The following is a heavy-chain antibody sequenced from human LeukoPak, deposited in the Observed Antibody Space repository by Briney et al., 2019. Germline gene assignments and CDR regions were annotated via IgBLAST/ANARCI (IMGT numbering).Heavy chain of an antibody. V-gene: IGHV1-8*03. CDR2: MNPNSGNT. CDR1: GYTFTSYD. Sequence: ASVKVSCKASGYTFTSYDINWVRQATGQGLEWMGWMNPNSGNTGYAQKFQGRVTITRDTSISTAYMELSSLRSEDTAVYYCARAPVTTGPYYYMDVWGKGTTVTVSS. J-gene: IGHJ6*03. D-gene: IGHD4-17*01. CDR3: ARAPVTTGPYYYMDV.